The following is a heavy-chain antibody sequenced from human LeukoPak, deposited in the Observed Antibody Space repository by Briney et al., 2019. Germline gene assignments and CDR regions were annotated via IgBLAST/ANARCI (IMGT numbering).Heavy chain of an antibody. Sequence: SETLSLTCTVSGGSISSYYWSWIRQPPGKGLEWIGYIYYSGSTNYIPSLKSRVTISVDTSKYQFSLRLTSVTAADTAVYYCARGGSYYDFWSGYYDYYYYMDVWGKGTTVTVSS. CDR1: GGSISSYY. CDR3: ARGGSYYDFWSGYYDYYYYMDV. D-gene: IGHD3-3*01. J-gene: IGHJ6*03. V-gene: IGHV4-59*01. CDR2: IYYSGST.